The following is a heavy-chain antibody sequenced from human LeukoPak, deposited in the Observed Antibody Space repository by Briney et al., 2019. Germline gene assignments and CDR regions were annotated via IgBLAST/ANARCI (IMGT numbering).Heavy chain of an antibody. CDR3: ARGAMFRGTAYSPGE. D-gene: IGHD3-10*01. CDR1: GGSFNGYY. J-gene: IGHJ4*01. CDR2: INHSGST. Sequence: SETLSLTCAVYGGSFNGYYWSWIRQPPGKGLEWIGEINHSGSTKYNPSLKSRVTISVDTSKNQFSLKLSSVTAADTAVYYCARGAMFRGTAYSPGEWGQGTLVTVSS. V-gene: IGHV4-34*01.